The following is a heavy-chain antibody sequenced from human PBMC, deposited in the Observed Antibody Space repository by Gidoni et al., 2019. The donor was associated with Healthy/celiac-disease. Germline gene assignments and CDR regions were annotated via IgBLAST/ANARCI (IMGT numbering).Heavy chain of an antibody. CDR2: ISGSGGST. CDR3: ASRSPPQYGMDV. Sequence: EVQLLESGGGLVQPGGSLRLSCAASGFTFSSYAMSWVRQAPGKGLAWVSAISGSGGSTYYADSVKGRFTISRDNSKNTLYLQMNSLRAEDTAVYYCASRSPPQYGMDVWGQGTTVTVSS. CDR1: GFTFSSYA. V-gene: IGHV3-23*01. J-gene: IGHJ6*02.